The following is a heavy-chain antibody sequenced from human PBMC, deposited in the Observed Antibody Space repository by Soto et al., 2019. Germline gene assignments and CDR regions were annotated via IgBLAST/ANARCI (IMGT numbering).Heavy chain of an antibody. D-gene: IGHD6-6*01. J-gene: IGHJ3*02. Sequence: QVHLQESGPGLVKPSETLSLTCTVSGGSISSGDYYWSWIRQPPGKGLEWIAYIYSNGRPYYNPSLKSRVTISLDTSKNQFALKLNSVTAADTAVYFCAGEVGQTSSSDAFDIWGQGTMVTVSS. CDR1: GGSISSGDYY. CDR2: IYSNGRP. V-gene: IGHV4-30-4*01. CDR3: AGEVGQTSSSDAFDI.